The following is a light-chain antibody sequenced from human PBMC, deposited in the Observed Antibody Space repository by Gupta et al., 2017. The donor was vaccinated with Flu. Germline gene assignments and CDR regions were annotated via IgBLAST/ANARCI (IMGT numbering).Light chain of an antibody. V-gene: IGLV1-51*01. CDR1: SSNIGNNY. J-gene: IGLJ3*02. CDR2: DNN. CDR3: GTWDSSLSAGV. Sequence: QSVLTQPPSVSATPGQKVTISCSGSSSNIGNNYVSWYQQLPGSAPKLLIFDNNKRPSGIPDRFSGANSGTSATLGITALQTGDEAYYYCGTWDSSLSAGVFGGGTKLTVL.